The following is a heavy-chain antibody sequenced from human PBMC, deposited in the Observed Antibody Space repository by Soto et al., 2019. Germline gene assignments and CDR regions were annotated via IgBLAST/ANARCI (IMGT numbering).Heavy chain of an antibody. Sequence: QVQLQQWGAGLLKPSETLSLTCAVYGGSFSGYYWSWIRQPPGKGLEWIGEINHSGSTNYNPSLKSRVTISVDTSKNQFSLKLSSVTAADTAVYYCARGRYYYGSGSYYYHYYGMDVWGQGTTVTVSS. J-gene: IGHJ6*02. D-gene: IGHD3-10*01. CDR2: INHSGST. V-gene: IGHV4-34*01. CDR3: ARGRYYYGSGSYYYHYYGMDV. CDR1: GGSFSGYY.